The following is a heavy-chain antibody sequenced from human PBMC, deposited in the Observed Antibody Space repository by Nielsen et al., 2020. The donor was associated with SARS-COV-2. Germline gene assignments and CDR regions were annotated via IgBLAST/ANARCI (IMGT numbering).Heavy chain of an antibody. CDR2: IYYSGST. J-gene: IGHJ4*02. CDR1: GGSISSGDYY. V-gene: IGHV4-30-4*01. D-gene: IGHD3-3*01. Sequence: SETLSLTCTVSGGSISSGDYYWSWIRQPPGKGLEWIGYIYYSGSTYYNPSLKSRVTISVDTSKNQFSLKLSSVTAADTAVYYCASAVTIFGVSGSLWGQGTLVTVSS. CDR3: ASAVTIFGVSGSL.